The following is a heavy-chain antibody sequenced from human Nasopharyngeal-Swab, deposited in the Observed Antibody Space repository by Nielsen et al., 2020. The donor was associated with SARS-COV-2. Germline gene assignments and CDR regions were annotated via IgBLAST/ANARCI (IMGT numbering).Heavy chain of an antibody. D-gene: IGHD6-19*01. CDR2: ISWDGGNT. Sequence: GGSLRLFCAASGFSFYDYTMHWVRQAPGKGLEWVSLISWDGGNTYYADSVRGRFTISRDNSKNSLYLQMNSLRTEDTALYYCAKDSYSSGWIDYWGQGTLVTVSS. CDR3: AKDSYSSGWIDY. J-gene: IGHJ4*02. CDR1: GFSFYDYT. V-gene: IGHV3-43*01.